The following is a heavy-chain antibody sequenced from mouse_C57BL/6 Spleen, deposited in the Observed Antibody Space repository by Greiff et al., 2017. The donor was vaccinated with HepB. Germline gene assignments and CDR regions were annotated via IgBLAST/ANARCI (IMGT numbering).Heavy chain of an antibody. CDR1: GYTFTSYW. Sequence: QVQLQQSGAELVKPGASVKLSCKASGYTFTSYWMQWVKQRPGQGLEWIGEIDPSESYTNYNQKFKGKATLTVDTSSSTAYMQLSSLTSEDSAIYYCARSHYGSRGYYAMDYWGQGTTVTVSS. V-gene: IGHV1-50*01. CDR2: IDPSESYT. CDR3: ARSHYGSRGYYAMDY. D-gene: IGHD1-1*01. J-gene: IGHJ4*01.